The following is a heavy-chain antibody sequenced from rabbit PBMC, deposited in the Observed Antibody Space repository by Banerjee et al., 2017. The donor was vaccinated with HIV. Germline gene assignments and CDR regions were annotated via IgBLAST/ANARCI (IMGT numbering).Heavy chain of an antibody. CDR2: INTSTGNT. J-gene: IGHJ4*01. D-gene: IGHD4-1*01. CDR1: GIDFSSYG. CDR3: ARDLAGVIGWNFNL. V-gene: IGHV1S45*01. Sequence: QEQLVESGGGLVTLGGSLKLSCKASGIDFSSYGISWVRQAPGKGLEWIAGINTSTGNTVYASWAKCPFTISKTSSTTVTLQMTSLTAADTATYFCARDLAGVIGWNFNLWGPGTLVTVS.